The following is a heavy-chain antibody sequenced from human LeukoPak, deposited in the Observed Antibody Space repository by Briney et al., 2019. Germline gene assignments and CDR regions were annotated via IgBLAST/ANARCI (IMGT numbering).Heavy chain of an antibody. Sequence: ASVKVSCKAYGYTFTDYCVHWVRQAPGQGLEWMGWINPNSGGTRYAQKFQGRVTLTRDTSISTAYMELSSLTSDDTAVYFCARDLGTPATNAEYFFDYWGQGTLVIVSS. CDR1: GYTFTDYC. V-gene: IGHV1-2*02. CDR3: ARDLGTPATNAEYFFDY. J-gene: IGHJ4*02. CDR2: INPNSGGT. D-gene: IGHD6-13*01.